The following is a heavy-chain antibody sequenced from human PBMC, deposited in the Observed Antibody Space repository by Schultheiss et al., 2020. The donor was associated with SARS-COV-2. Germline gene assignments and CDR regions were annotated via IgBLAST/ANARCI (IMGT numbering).Heavy chain of an antibody. V-gene: IGHV3-21*01. CDR3: NIYDSSGYYKKTDY. Sequence: GGSLRLSCAASGFTFSSYSMNWVRQAPGKGLEWVSSISSSSSYIYYADSVKGRFTISRDNAKNSLYLQMNSLRAEDTAVYYCNIYDSSGYYKKTDYWGQGTLVTVSS. CDR1: GFTFSSYS. D-gene: IGHD3-22*01. J-gene: IGHJ4*02. CDR2: ISSSSSYI.